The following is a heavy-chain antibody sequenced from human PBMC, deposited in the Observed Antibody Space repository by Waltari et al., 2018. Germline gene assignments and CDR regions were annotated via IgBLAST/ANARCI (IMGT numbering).Heavy chain of an antibody. J-gene: IGHJ4*02. CDR1: GGSISSSSYY. Sequence: QLQLQESGPGLVKPSETLSLTCPVSGGSISSSSYYWGWIRQPPGKGLEWIGSIYYSGSTYYNPSLKSRVTISVDTSKNQFSLKLSSVTAADTAVYYCARGHLYYDFWSGYYDYWGQGTLVTVSS. D-gene: IGHD3-3*01. CDR3: ARGHLYYDFWSGYYDY. CDR2: IYYSGST. V-gene: IGHV4-39*07.